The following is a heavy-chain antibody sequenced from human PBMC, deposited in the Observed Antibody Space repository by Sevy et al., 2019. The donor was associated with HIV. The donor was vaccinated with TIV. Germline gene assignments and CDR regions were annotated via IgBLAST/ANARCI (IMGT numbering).Heavy chain of an antibody. CDR1: GYTFTNYG. J-gene: IGHJ6*02. Sequence: ASVKVSCKASGYTFTNYGISWVRQAPGQGLEWMGWISAYNGNTNYAQNLQDRVTMTTDTSTSTAYMELRSLRSDDTAVYYCARDSGSRGGYQPHYYEYGMDVWGQGTTVTVSS. CDR2: ISAYNGNT. CDR3: ARDSGSRGGYQPHYYEYGMDV. D-gene: IGHD3-16*02. V-gene: IGHV1-18*01.